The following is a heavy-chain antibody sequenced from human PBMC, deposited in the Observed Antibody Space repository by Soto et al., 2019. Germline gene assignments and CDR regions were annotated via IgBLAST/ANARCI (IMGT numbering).Heavy chain of an antibody. D-gene: IGHD3-22*01. CDR3: ARDKGPDYYDSSGYLDY. Sequence: SLRPSCAAPGFTFSSYGMHLVRQAPGKGLEWVAVIWYDGSNKYYADSVKGRFTISRDNSKNTLYLPMNSLRAEDTAVYYCARDKGPDYYDSSGYLDYWGQGTLVTVSS. V-gene: IGHV3-33*08. J-gene: IGHJ4*02. CDR1: GFTFSSYG. CDR2: IWYDGSNK.